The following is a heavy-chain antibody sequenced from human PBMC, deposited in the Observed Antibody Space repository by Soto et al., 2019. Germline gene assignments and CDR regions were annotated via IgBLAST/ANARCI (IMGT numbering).Heavy chain of an antibody. D-gene: IGHD5-12*01. J-gene: IGHJ6*02. CDR3: ASSGEWLRGNYYYYGMDV. Sequence: GESLKISCKGSGYSFTSYWIGWVRQMPGKGLEWMGIIYPGDSDTRYSPSFQGQVTISADKSISTAYLQWSSLKASDTAMYYCASSGEWLRGNYYYYGMDVWGQGTTVTVSS. V-gene: IGHV5-51*01. CDR2: IYPGDSDT. CDR1: GYSFTSYW.